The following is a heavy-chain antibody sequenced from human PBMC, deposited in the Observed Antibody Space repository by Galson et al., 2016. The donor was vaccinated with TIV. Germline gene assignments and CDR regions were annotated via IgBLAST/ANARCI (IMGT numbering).Heavy chain of an antibody. V-gene: IGHV3-15*01. CDR1: GFTFSDYT. Sequence: SLRLSCAASGFTFSDYTMHWVRQAPGKGLEWVGRIKSNFDGGTTDYAAPVKGRFTISRHDSKNTLFLQMNRLKTEDTAVYYCTTELGYCSGGYCYYFDYWGQGTLVTVSS. CDR3: TTELGYCSGGYCYYFDY. D-gene: IGHD2-15*01. CDR2: IKSNFDGGTT. J-gene: IGHJ4*02.